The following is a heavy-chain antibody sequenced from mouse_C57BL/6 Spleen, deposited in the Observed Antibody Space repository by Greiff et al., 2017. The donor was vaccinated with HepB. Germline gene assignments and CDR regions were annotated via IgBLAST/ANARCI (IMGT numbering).Heavy chain of an antibody. CDR3: ARRDYYGSYAMDY. J-gene: IGHJ4*01. Sequence: EVQLVESGGGLVKPGGSLKLSCAASGFTFSDYGMHWVRQAPEKGLEWVAYISSGSSTIYYADTVKGRFTISRDNAKNTLFLQMTSLRSEDTAMYYCARRDYYGSYAMDYWGQGTSVTVSS. D-gene: IGHD1-1*01. CDR2: ISSGSSTI. V-gene: IGHV5-17*01. CDR1: GFTFSDYG.